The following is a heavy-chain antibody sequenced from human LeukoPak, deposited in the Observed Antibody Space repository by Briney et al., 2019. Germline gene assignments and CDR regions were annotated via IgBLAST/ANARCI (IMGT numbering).Heavy chain of an antibody. CDR1: GYTFTVYY. CDR2: INPNSGGT. D-gene: IGHD6-19*01. Sequence: ASVKVSCKSSGYTFTVYYMHWVRQAPGQGLEWMGWINPNSGGTNYAQKFQGRVTMTRDTSISTAYMELSRLRSDDTAVYYCARDRPGWYFPLSYWGQGTLVTVSS. J-gene: IGHJ4*02. V-gene: IGHV1-2*02. CDR3: ARDRPGWYFPLSY.